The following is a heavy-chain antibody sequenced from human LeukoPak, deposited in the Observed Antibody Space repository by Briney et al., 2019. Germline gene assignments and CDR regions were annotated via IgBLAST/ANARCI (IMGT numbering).Heavy chain of an antibody. J-gene: IGHJ4*02. D-gene: IGHD5-12*01. CDR2: IKEDGSEK. CDR1: GFTFSSYS. V-gene: IGHV3-7*01. CDR3: ARDLGEYSGYGADY. Sequence: GGSLRLSCAASGFTFSSYSMNWVRQAPGKGLGWVANIKEDGSEKYYVDSVKGRFTISRDNAKNSLYPQMNNLRAEDTAVYYCARDLGEYSGYGADYWGQGTLVTVFS.